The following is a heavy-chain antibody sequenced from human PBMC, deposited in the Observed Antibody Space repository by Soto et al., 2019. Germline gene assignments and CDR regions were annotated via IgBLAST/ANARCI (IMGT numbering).Heavy chain of an antibody. J-gene: IGHJ6*02. CDR3: ARLVRGYDFWSGYYYYYGMDV. Sequence: QVQLQESGPGLVKPSQTLSLTCTVSGGSISSGDYYWSWIRQPPGKGLEWIGYFYYSGSTYYNPSLKSRVTISVDTSKNHLSLKLSSVTAADTAVYYCARLVRGYDFWSGYYYYYGMDVWGQGTTVTVSS. CDR2: FYYSGST. D-gene: IGHD3-3*01. CDR1: GGSISSGDYY. V-gene: IGHV4-30-4*01.